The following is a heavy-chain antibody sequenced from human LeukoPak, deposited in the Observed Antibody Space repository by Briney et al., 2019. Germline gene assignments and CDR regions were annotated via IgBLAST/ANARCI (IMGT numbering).Heavy chain of an antibody. D-gene: IGHD3-16*01. CDR2: IYYSGST. CDR1: GGSISSYY. Sequence: PSETLSLTCTVSGGSISSYYWSWIRQPPGKGLEWIGYIYYSGSTNYNPSLKSRVTISVDTSKNQFSLKLSSVTAADTAVYYCARARGTFDYWGQGTLLTVSS. CDR3: ARARGTFDY. J-gene: IGHJ4*02. V-gene: IGHV4-59*01.